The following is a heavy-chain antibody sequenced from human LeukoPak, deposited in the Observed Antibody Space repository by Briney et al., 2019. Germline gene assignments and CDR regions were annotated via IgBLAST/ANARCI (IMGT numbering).Heavy chain of an antibody. CDR2: IYYSGST. CDR3: ARRPAAAAPYYYYGMDV. CDR1: GGSISSSSYS. Sequence: SETLSLTCTVSGGSISSSSYSWGWIRQPPGKGLEWIGSIYYSGSTHYNPSLKSRVTISVDTSKNQFSLKLSSVTAADTAVYYCARRPAAAAPYYYYGMDVWGQGTTVTVSS. D-gene: IGHD6-13*01. J-gene: IGHJ6*02. V-gene: IGHV4-39*01.